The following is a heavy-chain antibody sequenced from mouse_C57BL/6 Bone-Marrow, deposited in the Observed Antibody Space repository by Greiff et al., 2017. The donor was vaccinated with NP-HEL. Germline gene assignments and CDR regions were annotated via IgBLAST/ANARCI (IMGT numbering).Heavy chain of an antibody. CDR3: AGVGV. CDR2: ISPSLVNS. Sequence: QVQLQQSGAELARPLGTGKRARESSFYTFTSYGISWVTQRTGQGLAWIGEISPSLVNSDYNEKFKGKATLTSHKSSSTAYMELRSLTSEDSAVYFYAGVGVWGQVALVTVAT. V-gene: IGHV1-81*01. CDR1: FYTFTSYG. D-gene: IGHD1-3*01. J-gene: IGHJ3*01.